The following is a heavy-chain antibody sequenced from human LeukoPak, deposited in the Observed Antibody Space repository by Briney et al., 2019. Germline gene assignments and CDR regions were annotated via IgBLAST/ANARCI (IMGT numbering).Heavy chain of an antibody. J-gene: IGHJ4*02. CDR3: SRQTALGRLGDY. V-gene: IGHV5-51*01. Sequence: GEPLKISCKASGYSFTSYWIGWVRHMPGKGLEWIGIIDPSDSETRYTPSFQGQVTISVDKSLTTAYLQWNSLKASDTAMYYCSRQTALGRLGDYWGQGTLVTVSS. CDR2: IDPSDSET. D-gene: IGHD3-16*01. CDR1: GYSFTSYW.